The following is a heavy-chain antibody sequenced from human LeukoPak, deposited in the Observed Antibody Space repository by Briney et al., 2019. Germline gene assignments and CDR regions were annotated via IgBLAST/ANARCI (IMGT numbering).Heavy chain of an antibody. V-gene: IGHV3-33*01. D-gene: IGHD3-10*01. CDR1: GLTFSSYG. CDR3: ARARDKGLLWFGELLAFDY. CDR2: IWYDGSNK. Sequence: GGSLRLSCAASGLTFSSYGMHWVRQAPGQGLEWVAVIWYDGSNKYYADSVKGRFTISRDNSKNTLYLQMNSLRAEDTAVYYCARARDKGLLWFGELLAFDYWGQGTLVTVSS. J-gene: IGHJ4*02.